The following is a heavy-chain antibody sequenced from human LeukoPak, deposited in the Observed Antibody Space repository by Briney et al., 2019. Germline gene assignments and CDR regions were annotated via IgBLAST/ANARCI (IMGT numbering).Heavy chain of an antibody. V-gene: IGHV1-2*02. CDR3: ASESGYPTQFYYYYMDV. J-gene: IGHJ6*03. Sequence: ASVKVSCKASGYTFTGYYMHWVRQAPGQGLEWMGWINPNSGGTNYAQKFQGRVTITTDESTSTAYMELSSLRSEDTAVYYCASESGYPTQFYYYYMDVWGKGTTVTVSS. CDR1: GYTFTGYY. D-gene: IGHD3-3*01. CDR2: INPNSGGT.